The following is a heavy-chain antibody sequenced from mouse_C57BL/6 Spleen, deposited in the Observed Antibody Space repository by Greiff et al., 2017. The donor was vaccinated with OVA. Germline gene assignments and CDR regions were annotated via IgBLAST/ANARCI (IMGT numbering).Heavy chain of an antibody. V-gene: IGHV5-17*01. J-gene: IGHJ1*03. CDR1: GFTFSDYG. Sequence: EVKLMESGGGLVTPGGSLKLSCAASGFTFSDYGMHWVRQAPEKGLEWVAYISRGRSTIYYADTVKGRFTFPRDNAKHTLFLQMTSLRSEDTGMYYCARGYWYFDVWGTGTTVTVSS. CDR2: ISRGRSTI. CDR3: ARGYWYFDV.